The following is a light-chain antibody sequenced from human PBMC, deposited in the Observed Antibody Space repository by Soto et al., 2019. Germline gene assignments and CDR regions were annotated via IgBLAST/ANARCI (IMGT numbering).Light chain of an antibody. J-gene: IGKJ3*01. CDR3: QQFGSSRFT. V-gene: IGKV3-20*01. CDR2: GAS. CDR1: QSVGSSY. Sequence: EIVLTQSPGTLSLSPGERATLSCRASQSVGSSYLAWYQQKPGQAPRLLIYGASRRATGIPDRFSGSGSGTDFTLTISRLGPEDFAVYYCQQFGSSRFTFGPGTKVDIK.